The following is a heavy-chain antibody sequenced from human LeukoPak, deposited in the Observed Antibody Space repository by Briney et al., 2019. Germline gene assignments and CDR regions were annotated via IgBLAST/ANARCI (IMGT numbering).Heavy chain of an antibody. Sequence: GASVKVSCKASGGTFSSYAISWVRQAPGQGLEWMGRVIPILGIANYAQKFQGRVTITADKSTSTAYMELSSLRSEDTAVYYCASNGGSGSYYNVRNYGMDVWGQGTTVTVSS. V-gene: IGHV1-69*04. CDR3: ASNGGSGSYYNVRNYGMDV. D-gene: IGHD3-10*01. CDR2: VIPILGIA. J-gene: IGHJ6*02. CDR1: GGTFSSYA.